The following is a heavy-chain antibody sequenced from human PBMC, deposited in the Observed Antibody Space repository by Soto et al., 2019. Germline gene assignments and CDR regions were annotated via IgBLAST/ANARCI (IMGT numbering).Heavy chain of an antibody. CDR1: GGSIRCGGYS. CDR3: ARGSLSPRSRLWFRDGFDP. V-gene: IGHV4-30-2*01. CDR2: IDHSGST. J-gene: IGHJ5*02. Sequence: SETLSLTCAASGGSIRCGGYSWSWIRQPPGKGLEWIGYIDHSGSTYYNPSLKSRVTISVDRSKNQFSLKLTSVTAADTAVYYCARGSLSPRSRLWFRDGFDPWGQGNQVTVS. D-gene: IGHD3-10*01.